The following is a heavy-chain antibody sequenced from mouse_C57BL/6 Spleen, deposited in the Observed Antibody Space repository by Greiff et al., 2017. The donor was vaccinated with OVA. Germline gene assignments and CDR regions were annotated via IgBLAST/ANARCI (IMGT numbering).Heavy chain of an antibody. CDR3: AREEYYGSSFAY. J-gene: IGHJ2*01. CDR2: IYPGDGDT. D-gene: IGHD1-1*01. Sequence: QVQLQQSGAELVKPGASVKISCKASGYAFSSYWMNWVKQRPGKGLEWIGQIYPGDGDTNYNGKFKGKATLTADKSSSTAYMQLSSLTSEDSAVYFCAREEYYGSSFAYWGQGTTLTVSS. V-gene: IGHV1-80*01. CDR1: GYAFSSYW.